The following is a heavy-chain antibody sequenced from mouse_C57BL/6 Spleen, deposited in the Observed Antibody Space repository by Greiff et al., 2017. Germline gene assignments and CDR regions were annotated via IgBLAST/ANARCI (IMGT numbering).Heavy chain of an antibody. J-gene: IGHJ3*01. Sequence: QVQLQQPGAELVKPGASVKLSCKASGYTFTSYWMHWVKQRPGQGLEWIGMIHPNSGSTNYNEKFKSKATLTVDKSSSTAYMQLSSLTSEDSAVYYCATYDGYGFAYWGQGTLVTVSA. CDR3: ATYDGYGFAY. CDR1: GYTFTSYW. D-gene: IGHD2-3*01. CDR2: IHPNSGST. V-gene: IGHV1-64*01.